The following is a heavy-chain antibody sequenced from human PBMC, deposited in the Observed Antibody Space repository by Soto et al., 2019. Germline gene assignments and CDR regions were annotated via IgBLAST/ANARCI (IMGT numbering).Heavy chain of an antibody. D-gene: IGHD6-13*01. J-gene: IGHJ4*02. CDR3: AAGRSWYYFDY. Sequence: QLQLQESGPGLVKPSETLSLTCTVSGGSISSSSYYWGWIRQPPGKGLEWIGSIYDSGSTYYNPSLKGRVTISVDTSKNQFSLKLSAVTAADTAVYYCAAGRSWYYFDYWGQGTLVTVSS. CDR1: GGSISSSSYY. V-gene: IGHV4-39*01. CDR2: IYDSGST.